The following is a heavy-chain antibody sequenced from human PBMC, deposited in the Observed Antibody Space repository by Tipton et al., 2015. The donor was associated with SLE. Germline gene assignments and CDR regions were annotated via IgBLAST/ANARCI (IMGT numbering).Heavy chain of an antibody. D-gene: IGHD3-10*01. CDR1: GGSISSSSYY. CDR3: ARQQGFGRFDP. Sequence: GLVKPSETLSLTCTVSGGSISSSSYYWGWIRQPPGKGLEWIGSIYYSGGTYYNPSLKSRVTISVDTSKNQFSLKLSSVTAADTAVYYCARQQGFGRFDPWGQGTLVTVSS. V-gene: IGHV4-39*01. J-gene: IGHJ5*02. CDR2: IYYSGGT.